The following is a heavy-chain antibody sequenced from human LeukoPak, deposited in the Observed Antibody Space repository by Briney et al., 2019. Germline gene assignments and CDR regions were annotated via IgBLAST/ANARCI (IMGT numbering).Heavy chain of an antibody. V-gene: IGHV4-4*02. CDR2: ISHSGST. D-gene: IGHD5-12*01. CDR3: ARARYSGYLKPLSAFNI. J-gene: IGHJ3*02. CDR1: GGSISSSKW. Sequence: SETLSLTCTVSGGSISSSKWWSWVRQPPGKGLEWIGEISHSGSTNYNPSLKSRVTISVDKSKNQFSLKLSSVTAADTAVYYCARARYSGYLKPLSAFNIWGQGTMVTVSS.